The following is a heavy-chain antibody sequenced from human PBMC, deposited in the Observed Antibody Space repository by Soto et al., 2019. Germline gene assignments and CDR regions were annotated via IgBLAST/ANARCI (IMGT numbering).Heavy chain of an antibody. D-gene: IGHD4-17*01. Sequence: EVQLLESGGGLVQPGGSLRLSCAASGFTFSSYAMSWVRQAPGKGLEWVSAISVGGGSTYYADSVKGRFTISRDNSKNTLYLQMNSLRAEDTAVYYCAAGLRLGSFDYWGQGTLVTVSS. J-gene: IGHJ4*02. CDR1: GFTFSSYA. CDR3: AAGLRLGSFDY. V-gene: IGHV3-23*01. CDR2: ISVGGGST.